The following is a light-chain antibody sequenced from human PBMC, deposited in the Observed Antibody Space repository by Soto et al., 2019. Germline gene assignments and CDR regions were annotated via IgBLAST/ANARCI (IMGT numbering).Light chain of an antibody. J-gene: IGKJ2*01. CDR3: QQYNNWPPYT. CDR2: GAY. Sequence: EIVMTQSPATLSVSPGERATLSCRASQSVSSNLAWYQQKPGQAPRLLIYGAYTRATGIPDRFSGSGSGPEFALTISSMQSEDFAVYYCQQYNNWPPYTFGQGTTLEIK. V-gene: IGKV3-15*01. CDR1: QSVSSN.